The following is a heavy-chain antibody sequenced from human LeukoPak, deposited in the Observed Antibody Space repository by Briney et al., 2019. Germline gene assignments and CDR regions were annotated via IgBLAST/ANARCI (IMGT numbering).Heavy chain of an antibody. D-gene: IGHD4-17*01. V-gene: IGHV4-59*01. CDR3: AKGGYTTGGYWYLDL. CDR2: IYYRGST. J-gene: IGHJ2*01. Sequence: PSETLSLTCTVSGGSISTYYWSWIRQPPGKGLEWLGYIYYRGSTSYNPSLKSRVTILVDTSKNQFSLNLNSMTAADTAVCYCAKGGYTTGGYWYLDLWGRGTLVTVSS. CDR1: GGSISTYY.